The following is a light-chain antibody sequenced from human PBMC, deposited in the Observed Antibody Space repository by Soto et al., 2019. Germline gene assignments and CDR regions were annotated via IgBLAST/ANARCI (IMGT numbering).Light chain of an antibody. J-gene: IGLJ3*02. CDR3: STWDASLSHWV. CDR2: KND. Sequence: QSVLTQPPSASGTPGQRVTISCSGSSSNIGNSYVYWYQQLPGMAPKLLIYKNDQRPSGVPDRVSASKSGTSASLAISGLGSEDEANYHCSTWDASLSHWVFGGGTELTVL. CDR1: SSNIGNSY. V-gene: IGLV1-47*01.